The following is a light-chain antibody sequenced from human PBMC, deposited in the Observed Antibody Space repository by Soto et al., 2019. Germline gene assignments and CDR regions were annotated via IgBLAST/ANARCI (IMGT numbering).Light chain of an antibody. CDR1: QVIGSRY. Sequence: EIVMTQSPGTLSLSPGERATISCRASQVIGSRYLAWYHQKSGQAPRLLIYGASSRATGIPDRFSGSGSGTDFTLTISRLEPEDFRVYYYQQFGSSIPHTFGQGTKLEIK. J-gene: IGKJ2*01. CDR2: GAS. CDR3: QQFGSSIPHT. V-gene: IGKV3-20*01.